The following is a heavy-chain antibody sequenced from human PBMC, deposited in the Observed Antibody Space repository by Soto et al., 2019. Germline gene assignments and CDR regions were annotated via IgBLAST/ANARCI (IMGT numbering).Heavy chain of an antibody. CDR1: GFTFSSYS. CDR2: ISSSSSYI. Sequence: GGSLRLSFSASGFTFSSYSMNWVRQAPGKGLEWVSSISSSSSYIYYADSVKGRFTISRDNAKNSLYLRMNSLRAEDTAVYYCARDRSGYSYGYSYFDYWGQGTLVTVSS. CDR3: ARDRSGYSYGYSYFDY. V-gene: IGHV3-21*01. D-gene: IGHD5-18*01. J-gene: IGHJ4*02.